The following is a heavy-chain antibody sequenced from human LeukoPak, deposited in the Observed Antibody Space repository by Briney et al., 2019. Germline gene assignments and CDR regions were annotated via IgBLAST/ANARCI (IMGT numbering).Heavy chain of an antibody. V-gene: IGHV4-39*01. CDR3: AGRARGALRSAFDI. Sequence: SETLSLTCTVSGGSISSSSYYWGWIRQPPGKGLEWIGSIYYSGSTYYNPSLKSRVTISVDTSKNQFSLKLSFVTAADTAVYYCAGRARGALRSAFDIWGQGTMVTVSS. D-gene: IGHD3-10*01. CDR1: GGSISSSSYY. J-gene: IGHJ3*02. CDR2: IYYSGST.